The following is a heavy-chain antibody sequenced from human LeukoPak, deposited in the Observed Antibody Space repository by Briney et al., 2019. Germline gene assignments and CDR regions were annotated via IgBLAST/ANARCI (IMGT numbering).Heavy chain of an antibody. CDR2: INWNDDK. V-gene: IGHV2-5*01. CDR3: ARPRRFGVATDG. Sequence: XGPTLVHPTQPLTLTCTLSGLSLSTSGVGVGWMGQPPEKALEWLALINWNDDKRYNPSLKSRLTITKDTSKNQVVLTMTNMDPVDTATYYCARPRRFGVATDGWGQGTLVTVSS. D-gene: IGHD3-3*01. J-gene: IGHJ4*02. CDR1: GLSLSTSGVG.